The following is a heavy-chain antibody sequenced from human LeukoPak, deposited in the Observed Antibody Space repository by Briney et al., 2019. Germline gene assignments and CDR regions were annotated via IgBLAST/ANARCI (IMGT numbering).Heavy chain of an antibody. D-gene: IGHD5-12*01. V-gene: IGHV3-48*03. CDR2: ISSSGSNI. J-gene: IGHJ4*02. CDR1: GFTFSSYE. Sequence: PGGSLRLSCAASGFTFSSYEMNWVRQAPGKGLEWVSYISSSGSNIYYADSAKGRFTTSRDNAKNSLYLQMNSLRAEDTAVYYCARGWISDSFDYWGQGTLVTVS. CDR3: ARGWISDSFDY.